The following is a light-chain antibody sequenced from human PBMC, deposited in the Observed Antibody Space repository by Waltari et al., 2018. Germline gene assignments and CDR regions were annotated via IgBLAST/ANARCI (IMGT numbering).Light chain of an antibody. J-gene: IGKJ3*01. Sequence: DIQMTQSPSSVSASVGYSVSITCRSSQVLNSWLAWYQQKPGKAPKLLISAASRLQSGVPPRFSGAGSGRDFTLTISSLQPEDFATYYCQQADSFPFTFGPGTKVDIK. CDR3: QQADSFPFT. CDR1: QVLNSW. CDR2: AAS. V-gene: IGKV1D-12*01.